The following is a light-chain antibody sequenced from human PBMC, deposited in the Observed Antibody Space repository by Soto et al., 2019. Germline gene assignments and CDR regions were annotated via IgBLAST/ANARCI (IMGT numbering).Light chain of an antibody. Sequence: IQLTQSPSSLSASVGDRVTITCRASQGITSYLAWYQQKPGKAPKLLIYAASTLQSGVPSRFSGSGSGTDFTLTISSLPPEDFATYYCQQLNSFTFGQGTKVDIK. CDR1: QGITSY. CDR3: QQLNSFT. J-gene: IGKJ2*01. CDR2: AAS. V-gene: IGKV1-9*01.